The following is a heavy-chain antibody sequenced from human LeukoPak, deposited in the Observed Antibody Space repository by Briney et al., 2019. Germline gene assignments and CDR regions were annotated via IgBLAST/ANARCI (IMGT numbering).Heavy chain of an antibody. V-gene: IGHV1-2*02. CDR2: INPNSGGT. CDR1: GYTFTSYG. D-gene: IGHD3-10*01. CDR3: ARDHFPQYYYGSGSYYNVFDY. J-gene: IGHJ4*02. Sequence: ASVKVSCKASGYTFTSYGISWVRQAPGQGLEWMGWINPNSGGTNYAQKFQGRVTMTRDTSISTAYMELSRLRSDDTAVYYCARDHFPQYYYGSGSYYNVFDYWGQGTLVTVSS.